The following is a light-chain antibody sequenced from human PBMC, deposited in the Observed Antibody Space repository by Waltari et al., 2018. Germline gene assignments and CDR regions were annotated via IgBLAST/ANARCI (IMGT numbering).Light chain of an antibody. CDR3: CSYAGSSKGV. CDR1: SSDLGNYTR. CDR2: AVS. Sequence: QSAPTQPASVSGSPGQSTTISCTGSSSDLGNYTRVSWYQQHPGKAPKLMRYAVSTRPSGVSDRFSGSKSGDPASLTISGRQPEDEADYFCCSYAGSSKGVFGGGTKVTVL. V-gene: IGLV2-23*02. J-gene: IGLJ2*01.